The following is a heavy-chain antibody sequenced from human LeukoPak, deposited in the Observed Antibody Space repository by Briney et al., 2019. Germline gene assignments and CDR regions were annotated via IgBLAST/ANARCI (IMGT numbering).Heavy chain of an antibody. CDR2: INHSGST. J-gene: IGHJ4*01. CDR3: ARGGGGDGYTIDY. D-gene: IGHD5-24*01. CDR1: GGSFSGYY. Sequence: KSSETLSLTCAVYGGSFSGYYWSWIRQPPGKGLEWIGEINHSGSTNYNPSLKSRVTISVDTSKNQFSLKLSSVTAADTAVYYCARGGGGDGYTIDYWGHGTLVTVSS. V-gene: IGHV4-34*01.